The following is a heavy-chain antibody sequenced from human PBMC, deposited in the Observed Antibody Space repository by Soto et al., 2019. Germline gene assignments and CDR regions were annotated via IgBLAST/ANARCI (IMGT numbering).Heavy chain of an antibody. CDR2: ISGTDGST. CDR1: GCTFRTYD. CDR3: AKRACSTASCSYFDY. Sequence: PXGSLRLACPASGCTFRTYDISWVRQAAGKGLEWVSGISGTDGSTSYIDSVKGRFTISRDDSENTLYLQINSLRAEDTAVYYCAKRACSTASCSYFDYWGQGSLVTVPS. D-gene: IGHD2-2*01. V-gene: IGHV3-23*01. J-gene: IGHJ4*02.